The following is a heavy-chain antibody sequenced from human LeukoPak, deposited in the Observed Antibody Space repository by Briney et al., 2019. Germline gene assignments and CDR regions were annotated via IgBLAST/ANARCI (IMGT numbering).Heavy chain of an antibody. V-gene: IGHV4-39*01. CDR1: GGSISSSSYY. J-gene: IGHJ4*02. CDR3: ARHSGSYANFDY. CDR2: IYYSGST. D-gene: IGHD1-26*01. Sequence: SETLSLTCTVSGGSISSSSYYWGWIRQPPGKGLEWIGSIYYSGSTYYNPSLKSRVTISVDTSTNQFSLKLSSVTAADTAVYYCARHSGSYANFDYWGREPWSPSPQ.